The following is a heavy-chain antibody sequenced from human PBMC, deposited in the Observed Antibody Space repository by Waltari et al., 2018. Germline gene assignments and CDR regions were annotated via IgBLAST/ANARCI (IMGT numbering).Heavy chain of an antibody. CDR1: TFSDYY. CDR3: ARAPDFDT. Sequence: TFSDYYMHWVRQAPGQGLEWMAWINPYSGGTYSAQKFQGRVTMTRDTSISTAYMELSGLTSDDTAVYYCARAPDFDTWGQGTQVTVSS. J-gene: IGHJ4*02. V-gene: IGHV1-2*02. CDR2: INPYSGGT.